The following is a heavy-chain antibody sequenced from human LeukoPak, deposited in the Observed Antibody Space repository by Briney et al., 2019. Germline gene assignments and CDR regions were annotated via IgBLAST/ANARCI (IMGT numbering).Heavy chain of an antibody. CDR1: GDSVSSNSAA. J-gene: IGHJ4*02. V-gene: IGHV6-1*01. CDR2: TYYRSKWAS. Sequence: SEALSLTCVISGDSVSSNSAAWNWIRLSPSSGLQWLGRTYYRSKWASDYAVSVKGRITINPDTSKNQCPLQLSSVTLEDTAVYYCARDTGRLLDYWGQGPLVTVSS. D-gene: IGHD1-1*01. CDR3: ARDTGRLLDY.